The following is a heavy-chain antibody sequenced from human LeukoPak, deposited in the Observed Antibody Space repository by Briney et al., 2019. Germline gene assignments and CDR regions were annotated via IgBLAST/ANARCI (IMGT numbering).Heavy chain of an antibody. D-gene: IGHD6-19*01. CDR1: GFSVSSKY. CDR3: TKLKGWYGDGYFDY. V-gene: IGHV3-53*01. Sequence: GGSLRLSCAASGFSVSSKYMSWVRQPAGRGLEWVSVIYSGGTTFYADSVKGRFTISRDNSKNTLYLQMNSLRPDDTAVYYCTKLKGWYGDGYFDYWGPGILVTVSS. J-gene: IGHJ4*02. CDR2: IYSGGTT.